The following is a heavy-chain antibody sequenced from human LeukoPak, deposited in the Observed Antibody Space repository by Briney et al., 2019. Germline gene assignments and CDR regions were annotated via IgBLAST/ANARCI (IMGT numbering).Heavy chain of an antibody. J-gene: IGHJ4*02. Sequence: GASVKVSCKASGGTFSSYAISWVRQAPGQGLEWMGRIIPIFGTANYAQKFQGRVTITTDESTSTAYMELSSLRSEDTAVYYCARDPRWYRGNFDCWGQGTLVTVSS. CDR1: GGTFSSYA. CDR3: ARDPRWYRGNFDC. D-gene: IGHD6-13*01. CDR2: IIPIFGTA. V-gene: IGHV1-69*05.